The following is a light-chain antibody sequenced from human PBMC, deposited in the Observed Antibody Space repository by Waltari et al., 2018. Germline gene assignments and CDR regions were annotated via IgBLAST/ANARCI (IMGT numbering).Light chain of an antibody. CDR3: QTWGTGIQV. V-gene: IGLV4-69*01. J-gene: IGLJ3*02. CDR1: SGHSSYA. Sequence: QVVLTQSPSASASLGASVKLTCTLSSGHSSYAIAWHQQQPEKGPRYLMKVDNDGSHTKGDGIPDRFSGSSSGAERYLTISGLQSDDEADYYCQTWGTGIQVFGGGT. CDR2: VDNDGSH.